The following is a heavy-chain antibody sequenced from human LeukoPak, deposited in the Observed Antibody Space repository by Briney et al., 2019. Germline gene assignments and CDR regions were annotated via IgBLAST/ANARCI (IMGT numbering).Heavy chain of an antibody. J-gene: IGHJ3*02. CDR2: IYYSGST. CDR1: GGSISSYY. D-gene: IGHD3-16*01. CDR3: AREDGWGVDI. Sequence: PSETLSLTCTVSGGSISSYYWSWIRQPPGKGLEWIGYIYYSGSTNYNPSLKSRVTISVDTSKNQFSLKLSSVTAADTAVYYCAREDGWGVDIWGQGTMVTVSS. V-gene: IGHV4-59*01.